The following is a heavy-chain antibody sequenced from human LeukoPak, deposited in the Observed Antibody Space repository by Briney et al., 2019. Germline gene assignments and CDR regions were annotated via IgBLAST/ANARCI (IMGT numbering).Heavy chain of an antibody. Sequence: SETLSLTCAVSGGSISSGNWWSWVRQPPGKGLEWIGEINHSGSTNYNPSLKSRVTISVDTSKNQFSLKLSSVTAADTAVYYCARAPRYRRWPFDYWGQGTLVTVSS. CDR1: GGSISSGNW. D-gene: IGHD1-1*01. CDR3: ARAPRYRRWPFDY. V-gene: IGHV4-4*02. J-gene: IGHJ4*02. CDR2: INHSGST.